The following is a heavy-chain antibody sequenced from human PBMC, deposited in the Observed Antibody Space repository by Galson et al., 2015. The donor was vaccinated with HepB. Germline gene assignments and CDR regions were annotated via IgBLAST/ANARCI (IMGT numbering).Heavy chain of an antibody. CDR3: ARDPDGSWTFDI. D-gene: IGHD5-24*01. Sequence: SLRLSCAASGFTFSRYWMSWVRQAPGKGLEWVANIKQDGSEKYYVDSVKGRFTISRDNAKNSLYLQMNSLRAEDTAVYYCARDPDGSWTFDIWGQGTMVTVSS. CDR1: GFTFSRYW. V-gene: IGHV3-7*03. J-gene: IGHJ3*02. CDR2: IKQDGSEK.